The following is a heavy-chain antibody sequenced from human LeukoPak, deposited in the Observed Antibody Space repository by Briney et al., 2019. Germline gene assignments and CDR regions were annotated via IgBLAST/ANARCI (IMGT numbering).Heavy chain of an antibody. V-gene: IGHV1-24*01. J-gene: IGHJ4*02. D-gene: IGHD4-11*01. CDR2: FDPEDGET. CDR1: GYTLTELS. CDR3: ATVTTRSPGDFDY. Sequence: ASVKVSCKVSGYTLTELSMHWARQAPGKGLEWMGGFDPEDGETIYAQKFQGRVTMTEDTSTDTAYMELSSLRSEDTAVCYCATVTTRSPGDFDYWGQGTLVTVSS.